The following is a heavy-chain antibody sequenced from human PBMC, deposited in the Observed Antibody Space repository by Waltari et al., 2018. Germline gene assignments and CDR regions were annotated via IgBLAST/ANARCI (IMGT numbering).Heavy chain of an antibody. CDR3: ARGDSWAFDI. CDR2: RNQYGSEE. CDR1: GFVFNNYW. Sequence: ELQLVESGGGLVQPGRSLKLSCSASGFVFNNYWMCWVRQAPGKGVEGVANRNQYGSEEHYVDSAKGRFTISRDNAKNAVYLQMNSLSAGDTSVYYCARGDSWAFDIWGQGTMVTVAS. V-gene: IGHV3-7*01. D-gene: IGHD4-4*01. J-gene: IGHJ3*02.